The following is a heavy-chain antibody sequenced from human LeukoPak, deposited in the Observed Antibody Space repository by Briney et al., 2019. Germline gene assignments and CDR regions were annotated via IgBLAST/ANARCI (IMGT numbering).Heavy chain of an antibody. V-gene: IGHV3-74*01. D-gene: IGHD3-10*01. CDR1: GFTFSNYW. CDR2: INTGGSIR. Sequence: PGGSLRLSCAASGFTFSNYWMHWVRQVPGKGLVWVSNINTGGSIRNYADSVKGRFTISRDNAKETLYLQMDSLRAEDTAVYYCARDRNYYDSGKYHHYYDYWGQGALVTVSS. J-gene: IGHJ4*02. CDR3: ARDRNYYDSGKYHHYYDY.